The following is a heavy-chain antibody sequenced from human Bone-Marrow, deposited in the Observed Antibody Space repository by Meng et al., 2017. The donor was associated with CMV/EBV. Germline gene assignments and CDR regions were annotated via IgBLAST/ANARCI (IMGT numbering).Heavy chain of an antibody. V-gene: IGHV3-30*02. J-gene: IGHJ4*02. CDR2: IRYDGSNK. D-gene: IGHD1-26*01. CDR1: GFTFSSYG. CDR3: AKDRVRVGATGDY. Sequence: GESLKISLAASGFTFSSYGMHWVRQAPGKGLEWVAFIRYDGSNKYYADSVKGRFTISRDNSKNTLYLQMNSLRAEDTAVYYCAKDRVRVGATGDYWGQGTLVTVSS.